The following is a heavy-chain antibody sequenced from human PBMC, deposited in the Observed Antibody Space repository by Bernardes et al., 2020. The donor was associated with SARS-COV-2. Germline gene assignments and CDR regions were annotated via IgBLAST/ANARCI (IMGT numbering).Heavy chain of an antibody. CDR2: INGGSNTI. J-gene: IGHJ4*02. CDR1: GFTFSTFG. CDR3: ARASPQVVRGAADY. D-gene: IGHD3-10*01. Sequence: VGSLILSCAASGFTFSTFGMNWVRQAPGKGLEWISYINGGSNTIFYADSVKGRFTISRDDAKNSLSLQMNSLRADDTAVYYCARASPQVVRGAADYWGQGTLVTVSS. V-gene: IGHV3-48*01.